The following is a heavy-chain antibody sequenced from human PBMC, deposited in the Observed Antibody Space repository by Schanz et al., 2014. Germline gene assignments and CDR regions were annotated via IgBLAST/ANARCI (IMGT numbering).Heavy chain of an antibody. Sequence: QVQLVQSGAEVKKPGASVKVSCKASGYTFTSYYMHWVRQAPGQGLEWMGWIIPILDKTNYAQKFQGRVTMTADKSTSTVYMEVSSLRSEDTAVYYCARDGEAAAGCDYWGQGTLVTVSS. CDR1: GYTFTSYY. D-gene: IGHD6-13*01. J-gene: IGHJ4*02. CDR2: IIPILDKT. V-gene: IGHV1-46*03. CDR3: ARDGEAAAGCDY.